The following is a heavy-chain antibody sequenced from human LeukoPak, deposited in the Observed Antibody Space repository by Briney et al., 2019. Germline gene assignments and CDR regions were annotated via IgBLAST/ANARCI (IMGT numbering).Heavy chain of an antibody. D-gene: IGHD5-18*01. Sequence: SETLSLTCAVYGGSFSGYYWSWIRQPPGKGLEWIGEINHSGSTNYNPSLKSRVTISVDTSKNQFSLKLSSVTAADTAVYYCARGYSYGRKHFDYWGQGTLVTVSS. CDR1: GGSFSGYY. CDR3: ARGYSYGRKHFDY. V-gene: IGHV4-34*01. J-gene: IGHJ4*02. CDR2: INHSGST.